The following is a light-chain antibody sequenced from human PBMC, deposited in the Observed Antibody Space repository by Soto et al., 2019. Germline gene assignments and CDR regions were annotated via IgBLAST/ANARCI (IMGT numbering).Light chain of an antibody. CDR2: DAS. CDR3: QQYYNRPRT. J-gene: IGKJ2*01. CDR1: QDISNY. V-gene: IGKV1-33*01. Sequence: DIQITQSPSSLSASVGDRVTITCQASQDISNYLNWYQQKPGKAPKLLIYDASNLETGVTSRLSGSGSVTDFNFTISSPQTKDIATDDCQQYYNRPRTLGKGTKLVIK.